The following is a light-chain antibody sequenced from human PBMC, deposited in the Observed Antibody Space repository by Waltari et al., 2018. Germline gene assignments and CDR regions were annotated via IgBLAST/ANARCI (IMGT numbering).Light chain of an antibody. Sequence: VVLTQSPATLSVSPGDRATLPCRASQSVSTNLAWYQQKPGQSPRILIFAASTSATGVPVRFSGSGSGTECTRAISSLQSEDFAVYYCHQYDKWPPRYTFGPGIRLDIK. CDR1: QSVSTN. J-gene: IGKJ2*01. CDR2: AAS. CDR3: HQYDKWPPRYT. V-gene: IGKV3-15*01.